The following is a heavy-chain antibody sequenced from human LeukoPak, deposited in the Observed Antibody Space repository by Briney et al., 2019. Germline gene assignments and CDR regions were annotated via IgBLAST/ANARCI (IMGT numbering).Heavy chain of an antibody. V-gene: IGHV1-18*01. Sequence: ASVKVSCKASGYTFTSYGISWVRQAPGQGLEWMGWISAYNGNTNYAQKLQGRVTMTTDTSTSTAYMELRSLRSDDTAVYYCARRYSSSWYLRAYYYYYGMDVWGQGTTVTVSS. J-gene: IGHJ6*02. CDR2: ISAYNGNT. D-gene: IGHD6-13*01. CDR1: GYTFTSYG. CDR3: ARRYSSSWYLRAYYYYYGMDV.